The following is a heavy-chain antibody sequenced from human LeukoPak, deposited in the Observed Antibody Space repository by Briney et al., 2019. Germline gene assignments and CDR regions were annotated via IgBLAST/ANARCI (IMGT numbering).Heavy chain of an antibody. CDR1: GYTFTGYY. CDR2: INPNSGGT. CDR3: ARGYSSSWYGAFDI. D-gene: IGHD6-13*01. J-gene: IGHJ3*02. Sequence: GASVKVSCKASGYTFTGYYMHWVRQAPGQGLEWMGWINPNSGGTNYAQKFQGRVTMTRDTSISTAYMELSRLRSDDTAVYYCARGYSSSWYGAFDIWGQGTMVTVSS. V-gene: IGHV1-2*02.